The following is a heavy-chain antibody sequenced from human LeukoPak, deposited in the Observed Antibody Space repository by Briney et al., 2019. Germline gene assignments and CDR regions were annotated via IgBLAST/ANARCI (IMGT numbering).Heavy chain of an antibody. CDR2: INPNSGGT. Sequence: ASVKVSCKASGYTFTGYYMHWVRQAPGQGLEWMGWINPNSGGTNYAQKFQGRVTMTRDTSISTAYMELSRLRSDDTAVYYRVSGWFGELLSEGHYYYMDVWGKGTTVTVSS. V-gene: IGHV1-2*02. CDR1: GYTFTGYY. CDR3: VSGWFGELLSEGHYYYMDV. D-gene: IGHD3-10*01. J-gene: IGHJ6*03.